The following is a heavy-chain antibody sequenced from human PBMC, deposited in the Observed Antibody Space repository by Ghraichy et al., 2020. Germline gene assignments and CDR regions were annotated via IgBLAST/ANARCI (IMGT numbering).Heavy chain of an antibody. D-gene: IGHD6-13*01. V-gene: IGHV4-59*08. Sequence: ETLSLTCTVSGASISSYYWRWIRQPPGKGLEWIGDIYYSGSTNYNPSLKSRVTISVDTSKNQFSLRLTSVTAADTAVYYCASGYSSSWYFDFWGQGTLVTVSS. CDR2: IYYSGST. J-gene: IGHJ4*02. CDR3: ASGYSSSWYFDF. CDR1: GASISSYY.